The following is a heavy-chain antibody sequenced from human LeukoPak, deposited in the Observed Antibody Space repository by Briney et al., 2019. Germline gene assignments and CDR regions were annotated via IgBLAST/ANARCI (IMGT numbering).Heavy chain of an antibody. J-gene: IGHJ4*02. D-gene: IGHD5-18*01. CDR2: ISYDGSNK. CDR1: GFTFSSYA. Sequence: RGSLRLSCAASGFTFSSYAMHWVRQAPGKGLEWVAVISYDGSNKYYADSVKGRFTISRDNSKNTLYLQMNSLRAEDTAVYYCASARPDTAMVTGDLDYWGQGTLVTVSS. CDR3: ASARPDTAMVTGDLDY. V-gene: IGHV3-30-3*01.